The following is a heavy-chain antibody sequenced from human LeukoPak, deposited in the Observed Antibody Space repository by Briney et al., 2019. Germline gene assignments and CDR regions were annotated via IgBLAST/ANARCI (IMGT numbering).Heavy chain of an antibody. CDR2: IYYGGST. Sequence: SETLSLTCTVSGASITTYYWRWIRQPPGKGLEWIGYIYYGGSTKYNPSLKSRVTMSLDTSKNQFSLNLSSVTAADTAVYYCAGSSGWYGAVNSGWGQGTLVTVSS. J-gene: IGHJ1*01. V-gene: IGHV4-59*01. CDR3: AGSSGWYGAVNSG. CDR1: GASITTYY. D-gene: IGHD6-19*01.